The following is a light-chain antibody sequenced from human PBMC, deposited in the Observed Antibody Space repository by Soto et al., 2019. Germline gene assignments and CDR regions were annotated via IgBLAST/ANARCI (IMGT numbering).Light chain of an antibody. Sequence: QTVVTQPPSASGTPGQRVTISCSGSSSNIGSNYVYWYQQLPGTAPKLLIYSNNQRPSGVPDRFSGSKSGTSASLAISGLRSEDEADYYCAAWDDSLSGPRFGGGTKLTVL. V-gene: IGLV1-47*02. J-gene: IGLJ3*02. CDR3: AAWDDSLSGPR. CDR2: SNN. CDR1: SSNIGSNY.